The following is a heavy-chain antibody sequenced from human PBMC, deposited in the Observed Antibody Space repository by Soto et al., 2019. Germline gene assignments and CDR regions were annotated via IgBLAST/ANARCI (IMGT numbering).Heavy chain of an antibody. V-gene: IGHV1-69*12. CDR1: GGSLSNYG. CDR2: IIPVFGTP. J-gene: IGHJ6*02. Sequence: QVQLVQSGAEVKKPGSSVKVSCKASGGSLSNYGISWVRQAPGQGLEWMGPIIPVFGTPYYAQKFQDRVTITADESTTTVHMEVRSLPSEDTAVYYCAGGDDTRIVVPTYYAMEGWGQGTTVTVS. D-gene: IGHD3-22*01. CDR3: AGGDDTRIVVPTYYAMEG.